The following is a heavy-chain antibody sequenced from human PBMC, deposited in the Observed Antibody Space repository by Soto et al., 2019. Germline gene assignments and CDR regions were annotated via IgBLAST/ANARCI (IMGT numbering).Heavy chain of an antibody. CDR3: ARATAPYYYGSGSYRYYYYGMDV. V-gene: IGHV4-34*01. CDR1: GGSFSGYY. Sequence: SETLSLTCAVYGGSFSGYYWSWIRQPPGKGLEWIGEINHSGSTNYNPSLKSRVTISVDTSKNQFSLKLSSVTAADTAVYYCARATAPYYYGSGSYRYYYYGMDVWGQGTTVT. CDR2: INHSGST. J-gene: IGHJ6*02. D-gene: IGHD3-10*01.